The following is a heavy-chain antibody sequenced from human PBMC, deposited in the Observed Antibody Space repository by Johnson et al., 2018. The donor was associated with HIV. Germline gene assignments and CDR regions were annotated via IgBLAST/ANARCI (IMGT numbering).Heavy chain of an antibody. J-gene: IGHJ3*02. D-gene: IGHD2-8*01. V-gene: IGHV3-66*01. CDR3: AKGLVYADPDDAFDI. Sequence: VQLVESGGGLVQPGGSLRLSCAASGFTVSSNYMSWVRQAPGKGLEWVSVIYSGGSTYYADSAKGRFTISRDNSKNTLYLQMNSLRAEDTAVYYCAKGLVYADPDDAFDIWGQGTMVTVSS. CDR1: GFTVSSNY. CDR2: IYSGGST.